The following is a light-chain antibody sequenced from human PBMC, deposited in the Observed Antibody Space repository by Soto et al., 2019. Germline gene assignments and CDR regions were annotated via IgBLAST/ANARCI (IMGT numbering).Light chain of an antibody. CDR2: GAS. CDR3: QHYGSAPPFT. CDR1: QTVSSSY. V-gene: IGKV3-20*01. Sequence: EVVLTQSPGTLSLSPGERATLSCRAGQTVSSSYLAWYQQKPGQAPRLLIYGASSRATGIPDRFSGSGSGTDFTLTISRLEPEDFAVFYCQHYGSAPPFTFGQGTKLEI. J-gene: IGKJ2*01.